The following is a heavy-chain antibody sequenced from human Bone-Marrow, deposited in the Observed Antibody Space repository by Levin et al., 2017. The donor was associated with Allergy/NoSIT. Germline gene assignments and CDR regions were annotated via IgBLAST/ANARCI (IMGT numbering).Heavy chain of an antibody. CDR3: TRHLYTVGWYLDNGMDV. D-gene: IGHD6-19*01. Sequence: GGSLRLSCVASGFTLDDCGMSWVRQGPGKGLEWVAGINWNGGSVYYGKFVDGRFRISRDNANHSLFLDLESLRVEDTAFCYCTRHLYTVGWYLDNGMDVWGHETAVTVSS. CDR1: GFTLDDCG. J-gene: IGHJ6*02. CDR2: INWNGGSV. V-gene: IGHV3-20*04.